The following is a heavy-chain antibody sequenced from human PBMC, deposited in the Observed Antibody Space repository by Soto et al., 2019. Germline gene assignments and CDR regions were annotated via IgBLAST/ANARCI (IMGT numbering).Heavy chain of an antibody. CDR3: TRGLITIFGVGLDAFDI. CDR1: GFTFGDYS. Sequence: GGSLRLSCTASGFTFGDYSMSWFRQAPGKGLEWVGFIRSKAYGGTTEYAASVKGRFTISRDDSKSIAYLQMNSLKTEDTAVYYCTRGLITIFGVGLDAFDIWGQGTMVTVSS. V-gene: IGHV3-49*03. CDR2: IRSKAYGGTT. J-gene: IGHJ3*02. D-gene: IGHD3-3*01.